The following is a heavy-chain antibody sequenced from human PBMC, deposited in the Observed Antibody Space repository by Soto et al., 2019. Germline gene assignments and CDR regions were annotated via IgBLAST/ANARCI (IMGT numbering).Heavy chain of an antibody. J-gene: IGHJ6*02. Sequence: PSETLSLTCTVSGGSISSYYWSWIRQPPGKGLEWIGYIYYSGSTYYNPSLKSRVTISVDTSKNQFSLKLSSVTAADTAVYYCARDTSVVVVPAASYYYGMDVWGQGTTVTVSS. CDR2: IYYSGST. D-gene: IGHD2-2*01. V-gene: IGHV4-30-4*01. CDR3: ARDTSVVVVPAASYYYGMDV. CDR1: GGSISSYY.